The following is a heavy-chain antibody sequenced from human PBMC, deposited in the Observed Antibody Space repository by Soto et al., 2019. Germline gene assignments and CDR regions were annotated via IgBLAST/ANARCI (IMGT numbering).Heavy chain of an antibody. J-gene: IGHJ5*02. V-gene: IGHV2-5*01. CDR3: AHRLGVAVTVAGVADLAFSS. D-gene: IGHD2-21*02. CDR1: GFSLTTSGVG. Sequence: QIALKESGPTLVKPTQTLTLTCTFSGFSLTTSGVGVGWIRQPPGKALEWLALIYWNDRPRYSPSLKNRLSITKDTSKNQVFLTMTDMDPVDTATYFCAHRLGVAVTVAGVADLAFSSWCPGTLVTVSS. CDR2: IYWNDRP.